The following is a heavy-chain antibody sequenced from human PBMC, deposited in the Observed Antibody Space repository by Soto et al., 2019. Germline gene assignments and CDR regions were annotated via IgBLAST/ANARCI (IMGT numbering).Heavy chain of an antibody. CDR1: GGSTSSGGSY. Sequence: SETLSLTCTVSGGSTSSGGSYWTWIRQQPRKGLEWIGYIYWSGNTYYNPSLKSRLTISVDTSTNQFSLKLSSVTAADTAVYYCARDMHAGFTHYFDPWGQGTLVTVSS. CDR2: IYWSGNT. J-gene: IGHJ5*02. D-gene: IGHD1-26*01. CDR3: ARDMHAGFTHYFDP. V-gene: IGHV4-31*03.